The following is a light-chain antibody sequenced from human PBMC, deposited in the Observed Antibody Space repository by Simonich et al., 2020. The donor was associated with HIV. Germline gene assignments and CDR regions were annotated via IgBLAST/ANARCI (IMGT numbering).Light chain of an antibody. V-gene: IGKV3-15*01. J-gene: IGKJ3*01. CDR2: GAS. CDR3: QQYVSSPVT. CDR1: HSVSSN. Sequence: EIVMTQSPATLSVSPGERATLSCRASHSVSSNLAWYQQKPGQAPRLLIYGASTRATGIPARFIGSGSGTEFTLTINSLQSEDFAVYYCQQYVSSPVTFGPGTTVDIK.